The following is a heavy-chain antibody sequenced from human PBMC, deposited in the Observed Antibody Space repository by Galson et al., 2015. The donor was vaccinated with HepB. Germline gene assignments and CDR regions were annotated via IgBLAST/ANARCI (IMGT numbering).Heavy chain of an antibody. Sequence: CAISGDSVSSTSAVWNWIRQSPSRGLEWLGRTYYRSRWYNDYAVSVKSRISINADTSKNQVSLQLNSVTPDDTAVYYCACGVDVWGQGTRVTVS. J-gene: IGHJ6*02. CDR1: GDSVSSTSAV. V-gene: IGHV6-1*01. CDR3: ACGVDV. CDR2: TYYRSRWYN.